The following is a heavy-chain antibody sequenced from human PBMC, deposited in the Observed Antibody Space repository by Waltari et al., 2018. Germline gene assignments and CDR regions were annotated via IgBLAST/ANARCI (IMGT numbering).Heavy chain of an antibody. Sequence: WVRQAQVKGLKWVVIISDNGTNKSYVASVRRRFSISTAKSTLSLWLKMSDIRPDDPTVYYSAMDFGDRTACHGMDVWGQGPTVTVSS. D-gene: IGHD2-21*01. CDR3: AMDFGDRTACHGMDV. V-gene: IGHV3-30*04. J-gene: IGHJ6*02. CDR2: ISDNGTNK.